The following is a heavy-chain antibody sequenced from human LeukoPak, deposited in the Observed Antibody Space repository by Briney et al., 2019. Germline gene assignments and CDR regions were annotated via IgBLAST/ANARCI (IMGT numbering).Heavy chain of an antibody. CDR3: TRGSYDVLTGRSTLGEY. V-gene: IGHV4-39*02. CDR2: IYYSGST. D-gene: IGHD3-9*01. CDR1: GGSITGSSYY. J-gene: IGHJ4*02. Sequence: PSETLSLTCTISGGSITGSSYYCGWIRQSPGKGLEWIGNIYYSGSTYYNSSLKSRVTISIDTSKNHFSLRLTSVTASDTAVYFCTRGSYDVLTGRSTLGEYWGQGTLVAVSS.